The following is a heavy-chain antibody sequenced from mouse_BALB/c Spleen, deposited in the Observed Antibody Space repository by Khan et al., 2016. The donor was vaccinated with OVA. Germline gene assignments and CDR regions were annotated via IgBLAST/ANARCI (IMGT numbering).Heavy chain of an antibody. CDR2: ISGDSSTI. J-gene: IGHJ2*01. D-gene: IGHD1-1*01. CDR1: GFTFSSYG. Sequence: DVQLVESGGGLVQPGGSRKLSCAASGFTFSSYGMHWVRQTPEKGLEWVAYISGDSSTIYYADKVKGRFTISRDNSKNTLFLQMPSLRSEDTAMYYCTRSYYYGCYIDYWGQGTTLTVSS. CDR3: TRSYYYGCYIDY. V-gene: IGHV5-17*02.